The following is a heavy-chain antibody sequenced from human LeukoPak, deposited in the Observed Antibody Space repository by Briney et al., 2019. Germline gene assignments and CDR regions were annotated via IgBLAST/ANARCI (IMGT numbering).Heavy chain of an antibody. CDR1: GGSFSGYY. Sequence: SETLSLTCAVYGGSFSGYYWSWIRQPPGKGLEWIGEINHSGSTNDNPSLKSRVTISVDTSKNQFSLKLTSVTAANTAVYFCARKEYYYDNSGFFDLWGRGTLVTVSS. J-gene: IGHJ2*01. D-gene: IGHD3-22*01. V-gene: IGHV4-34*01. CDR2: INHSGST. CDR3: ARKEYYYDNSGFFDL.